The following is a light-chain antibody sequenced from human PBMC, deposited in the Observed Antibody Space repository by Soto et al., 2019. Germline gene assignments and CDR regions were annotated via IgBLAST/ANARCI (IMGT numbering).Light chain of an antibody. CDR3: QSYDTSLSGGSV. CDR2: GNN. Sequence: QSVLTQSPSVSGAPGQRVSISCIGTSSNIGAGFDVHWYQQLPATAPKLLIYGNNNRPSGVPDRFSGSKSGTSASLAITGLQAEDEADYYCQSYDTSLSGGSVFGTGTKLTVL. V-gene: IGLV1-40*01. J-gene: IGLJ1*01. CDR1: SSNIGAGFD.